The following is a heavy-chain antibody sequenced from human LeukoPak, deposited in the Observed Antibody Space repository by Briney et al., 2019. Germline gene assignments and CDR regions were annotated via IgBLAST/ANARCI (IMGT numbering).Heavy chain of an antibody. Sequence: GRSLRLSCAASGFTFSSYGMHWVRQAPGKGLEWVAVIWYDGGNKYYADSVKGRFTISRDNSKNTLYLQMNSLRAEDTAVYYCARDIGRDYYYGMDVWGQGTTVTVSS. CDR3: ARDIGRDYYYGMDV. D-gene: IGHD1-26*01. CDR1: GFTFSSYG. J-gene: IGHJ6*02. V-gene: IGHV3-33*01. CDR2: IWYDGGNK.